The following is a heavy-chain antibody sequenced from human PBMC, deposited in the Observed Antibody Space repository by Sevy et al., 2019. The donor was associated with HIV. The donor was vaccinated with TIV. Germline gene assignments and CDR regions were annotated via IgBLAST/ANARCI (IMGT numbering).Heavy chain of an antibody. J-gene: IGHJ3*02. CDR3: ARVAEMATIRSAFDI. Sequence: GESLKISCAASGFTFSSYSMNWVRQAPGKGLEWVSSISSSSSYIYYADSVKGRFTISRDNAKNSLYLQMNSLRAEDRAVYYCARVAEMATIRSAFDIWGQGTMVTVSS. D-gene: IGHD5-12*01. CDR1: GFTFSSYS. CDR2: ISSSSSYI. V-gene: IGHV3-21*01.